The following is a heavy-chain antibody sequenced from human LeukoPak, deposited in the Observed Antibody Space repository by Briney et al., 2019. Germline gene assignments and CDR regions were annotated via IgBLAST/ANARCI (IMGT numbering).Heavy chain of an antibody. CDR3: ARDHGLGYSSSKGMDV. Sequence: SETLSLTCTVSGGSISSYYWSWIRQPPGKGLEWIGYIYYSGSTNYNPSLKSRVTISVDTSKNQFSLKLSSVTAADTAVYYCARDHGLGYSSSKGMDVWGQGTTVTVSS. V-gene: IGHV4-59*01. J-gene: IGHJ6*02. CDR1: GGSISSYY. CDR2: IYYSGST. D-gene: IGHD6-19*01.